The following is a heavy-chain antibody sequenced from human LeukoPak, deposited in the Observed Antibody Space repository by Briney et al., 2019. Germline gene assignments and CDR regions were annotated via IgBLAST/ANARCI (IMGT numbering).Heavy chain of an antibody. Sequence: SETLSLTCAVYGGSFSGYYWSWIRQPPGKGLEGIGEINHSGSTNYNPSLKSRVTISVDTSKNQFSLKLSSVTAADTAVYYCAREPGLLWFGGTDYWGQGTLVTVSS. J-gene: IGHJ4*02. CDR3: AREPGLLWFGGTDY. D-gene: IGHD3-10*01. CDR2: INHSGST. CDR1: GGSFSGYY. V-gene: IGHV4-34*01.